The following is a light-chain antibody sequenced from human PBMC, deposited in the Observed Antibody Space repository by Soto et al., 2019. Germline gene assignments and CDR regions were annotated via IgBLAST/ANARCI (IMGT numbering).Light chain of an antibody. J-gene: IGLJ3*02. V-gene: IGLV2-8*01. CDR3: SSYAGSNNLV. Sequence: QSALTQTPSASGSPGQSVSISCTGTSSDVGGYNSVSWYQQHPGKAPKLMIYEVSQRPSGVPNRFSGSKSGNTASLTVSGLQTEDEAEYYCSSYAGSNNLVFGGGTKVTVL. CDR2: EVS. CDR1: SSDVGGYNS.